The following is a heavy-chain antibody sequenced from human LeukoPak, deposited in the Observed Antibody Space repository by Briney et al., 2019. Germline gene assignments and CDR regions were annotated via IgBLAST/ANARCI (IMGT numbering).Heavy chain of an antibody. CDR2: ISGSGGST. D-gene: IGHD2-8*01. CDR1: GFTFSSYA. Sequence: GGSLRLSCAASGFTFSSYAMSWVRQAPGKGLEWVSAISGSGGSTYYADSVKGRFTISRDNSKNTLYLQMNSPRAEDTAVYYCAKDGNVLMVYAPYYFDYWGQGTLVTVSS. CDR3: AKDGNVLMVYAPYYFDY. V-gene: IGHV3-23*01. J-gene: IGHJ4*02.